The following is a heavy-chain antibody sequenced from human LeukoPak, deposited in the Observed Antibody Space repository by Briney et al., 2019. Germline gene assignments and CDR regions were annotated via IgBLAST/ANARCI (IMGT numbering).Heavy chain of an antibody. J-gene: IGHJ5*02. V-gene: IGHV1-69*13. D-gene: IGHD2-15*01. Sequence: ASVKVSCKASGGTFSSYAISWVQQAPGQGLEWMGGIIPIFGTANYAQKFQGRVTITADESTSTAYMELSSLRSDDTAVYYCARGYCSGGTCYLVENWLDPWGQGTLVTVSS. CDR1: GGTFSSYA. CDR2: IIPIFGTA. CDR3: ARGYCSGGTCYLVENWLDP.